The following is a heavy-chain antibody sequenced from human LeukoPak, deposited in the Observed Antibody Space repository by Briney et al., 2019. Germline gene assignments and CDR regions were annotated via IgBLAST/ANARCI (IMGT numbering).Heavy chain of an antibody. CDR2: MSDDGSEK. J-gene: IGHJ4*02. CDR1: GFTLSRFA. CDR3: AREADSGYYRTVDY. D-gene: IGHD2-15*01. V-gene: IGHV3-30-3*01. Sequence: GGSLRLSCTASGFTLSRFAMHWVRRAPGKGLEWLGHMSDDGSEKHYVDSVRGRFTISRDPSKNTLYLEMTSLRTEDTAVYYCAREADSGYYRTVDYWGQGTMVTVS.